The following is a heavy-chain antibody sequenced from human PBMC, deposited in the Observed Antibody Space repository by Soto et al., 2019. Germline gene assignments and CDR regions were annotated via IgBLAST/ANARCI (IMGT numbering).Heavy chain of an antibody. V-gene: IGHV3-33*01. CDR1: GFTFSSYG. D-gene: IGHD2-15*01. CDR2: IWYDGSNK. Sequence: GGSLRLSCAASGFTFSSYGMHWVRQAPGKGLEWVAVIWYDGSNKCYADSVKGRFTISRDNSKNTLYLQMNSLRAEDTAVYYCASSSSGDDDAFDIWGQGTMVTVSS. CDR3: ASSSSGDDDAFDI. J-gene: IGHJ3*02.